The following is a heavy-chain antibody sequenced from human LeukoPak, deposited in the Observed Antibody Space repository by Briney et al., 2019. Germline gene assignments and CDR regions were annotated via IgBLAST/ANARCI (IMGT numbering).Heavy chain of an antibody. D-gene: IGHD6-19*01. CDR2: INHSGST. CDR1: GGSFSGYY. V-gene: IGHV4-34*01. J-gene: IGHJ4*02. CDR3: ARGRPAVVDY. Sequence: SETLSLTCAVYGGSFSGYYWSWIRKPPGKRLEWIGEINHSGSTNYNPSLKSRVTISVDTSKNQFSLKLSSVTAADTAVYYCARGRPAVVDYWGQGTLVTVSS.